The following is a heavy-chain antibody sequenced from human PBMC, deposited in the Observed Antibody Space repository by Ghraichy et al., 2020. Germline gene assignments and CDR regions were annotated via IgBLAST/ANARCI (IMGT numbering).Heavy chain of an antibody. CDR3: ARNSYGRIPFDY. CDR2: IYYSGST. CDR1: GGSVSSGSYY. V-gene: IGHV4-61*01. D-gene: IGHD5-18*01. Sequence: SETLSLTCTVSGGSVSSGSYYWSWIRQPPGKGLEWIGYIYYSGSTNYNPSLKSRVTISVDTSKNQFSLKLSSVTAADTAVYYCARNSYGRIPFDYWGQGTLVTVSS. J-gene: IGHJ4*02.